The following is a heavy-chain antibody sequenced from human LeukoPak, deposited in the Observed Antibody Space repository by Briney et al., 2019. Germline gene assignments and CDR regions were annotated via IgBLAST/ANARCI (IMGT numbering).Heavy chain of an antibody. CDR1: GGSIRGYF. CDR2: IYYSGST. D-gene: IGHD6-13*01. Sequence: SETLSLTCTVSGGSIRGYFWTWIRQPPGKGLEWIGYIYYSGSTNYNASLKSRVTIAVDTAKNQFSLRLNTVTAADTAVYYCAMAYSSSWYYFDYRVQGTLVTVSS. CDR3: AMAYSSSWYYFDY. V-gene: IGHV4-59*12. J-gene: IGHJ4*02.